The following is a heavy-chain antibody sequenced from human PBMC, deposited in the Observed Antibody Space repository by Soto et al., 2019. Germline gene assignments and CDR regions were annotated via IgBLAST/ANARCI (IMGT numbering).Heavy chain of an antibody. D-gene: IGHD2-2*01. CDR3: ARPFQSCPGGWYFDL. J-gene: IGHJ2*01. Sequence: QVQLVQSGAEVKKPGSSVKVSCKASGGTFSSYSIKWVRQAPGQGLEWMGGTIPIFGTANYAQKFQGRVTLTADESTSTAHMEPSSLSNEDTAVYYCARPFQSCPGGWYFDLWSSGTLVTVYS. CDR1: GGTFSSYS. CDR2: TIPIFGTA. V-gene: IGHV1-69*01.